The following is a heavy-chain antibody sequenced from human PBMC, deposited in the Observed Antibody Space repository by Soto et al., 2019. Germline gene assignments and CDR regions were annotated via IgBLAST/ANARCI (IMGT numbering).Heavy chain of an antibody. CDR1: GGSISSGGYY. D-gene: IGHD3-10*01. V-gene: IGHV4-31*03. Sequence: PSETLSLTCTVSGGSISSGGYYWSWIRQHPGKGLEWIGYIYYSGSTYYNPSSKSRVTISVDTTKNQFSLKLSSATAADTAVYFCARAEDYYGSKYYFDYWGQGTLVT. J-gene: IGHJ4*02. CDR2: IYYSGST. CDR3: ARAEDYYGSKYYFDY.